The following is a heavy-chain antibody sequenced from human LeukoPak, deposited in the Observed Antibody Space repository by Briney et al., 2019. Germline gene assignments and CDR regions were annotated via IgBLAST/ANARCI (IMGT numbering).Heavy chain of an antibody. J-gene: IGHJ5*02. D-gene: IGHD2-2*01. CDR3: ARERPAVGYCSSTRCYRWFDP. V-gene: IGHV4-30-4*01. CDR1: GGSISSGDYY. Sequence: PSETLSLTCTVSGGSISSGDYYWSWIRQPPGKGLEWIGYIYYSGSTYYNPSLKSRVIISVDTSKNQFSLKLSSVTAADTAVYHCARERPAVGYCSSTRCYRWFDPWGQGTVVTVSS. CDR2: IYYSGST.